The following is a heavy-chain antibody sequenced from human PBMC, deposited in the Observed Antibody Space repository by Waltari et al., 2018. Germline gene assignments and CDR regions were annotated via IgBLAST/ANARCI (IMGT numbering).Heavy chain of an antibody. CDR3: ARCGQGQKLGYYYLYV. CDR2: IIPNLGPA. V-gene: IGHV1-69*14. D-gene: IGHD3-16*01. J-gene: IGHJ6*03. Sequence: QVQLVQSGAEVKKAGSSVKVSCKAAGGTFSSYAISGVRQAPGQGLEGMGGIIPNLGPANHAQYSQGRVTITADKSTSPAYMELSSLRSEDTAVYYCARCGQGQKLGYYYLYVLGKGTTVTVSS. CDR1: GGTFSSYA.